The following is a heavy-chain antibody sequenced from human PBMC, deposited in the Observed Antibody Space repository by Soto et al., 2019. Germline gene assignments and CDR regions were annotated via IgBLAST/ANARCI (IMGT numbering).Heavy chain of an antibody. CDR3: TKDGNWLDVYFDV. D-gene: IGHD6-19*01. CDR1: GIEFSNYA. V-gene: IGHV3-23*01. Sequence: GGSLRLSCVASGIEFSNYAMSWVRQAPGKGLEWVSISSASGRSRYHADSVKGRFTISRDNSKNTLYLHMTNLRAEDTAVYYCTKDGNWLDVYFDVWGQGTPVTVSS. J-gene: IGHJ4*02. CDR2: SSASGRSR.